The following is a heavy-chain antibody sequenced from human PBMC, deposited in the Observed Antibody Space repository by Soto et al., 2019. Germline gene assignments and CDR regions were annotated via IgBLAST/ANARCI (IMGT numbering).Heavy chain of an antibody. D-gene: IGHD3-3*01. V-gene: IGHV3-43*01. CDR1: GFTFDDYT. CDR3: AKAKGGTIFGVVINHYGMDV. CDR2: ISWDGGST. Sequence: GGSLRLSCAASGFTFDDYTMHWVRQAPGKGLEWVSLISWDGGSTYYADSVKGRFTISRDNSKNSLYLQMNSLRTEDTALYYCAKAKGGTIFGVVINHYGMDVWGQGTTVTVSS. J-gene: IGHJ6*02.